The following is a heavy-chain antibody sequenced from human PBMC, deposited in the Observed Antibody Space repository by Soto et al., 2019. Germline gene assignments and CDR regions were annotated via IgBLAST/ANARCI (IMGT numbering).Heavy chain of an antibody. CDR1: GAIFSDQY. D-gene: IGHD1-26*01. V-gene: IGHV3-72*01. Sequence: XGSLILSCSAAGAIFSDQYMDWVRQAPGKGLEWVGRIGNKANNYVTEYAASVKGRFTISRDDSKNSLYLQLSSLKVEDTAVYSCTRGYSGGNYYAFDIWGQGKMVTVSS. J-gene: IGHJ3*02. CDR2: IGNKANNYVT. CDR3: TRGYSGGNYYAFDI.